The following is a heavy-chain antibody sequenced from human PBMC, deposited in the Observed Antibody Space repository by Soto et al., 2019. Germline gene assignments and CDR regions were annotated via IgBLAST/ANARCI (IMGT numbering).Heavy chain of an antibody. CDR3: ARIGSMVAAGWFDP. J-gene: IGHJ5*02. Sequence: QVTLKESGPVLVQPTETLTLTCTVSGFSLSNARMGVSWIRQPPGKALEWLAHIFSNDEKSYSTSLKSRLTSSKDTSKRQVVLTMTNMDPVDTATYYCARIGSMVAAGWFDPWGQGTLVTVSS. CDR2: IFSNDEK. CDR1: GFSLSNARMG. V-gene: IGHV2-26*01. D-gene: IGHD2-15*01.